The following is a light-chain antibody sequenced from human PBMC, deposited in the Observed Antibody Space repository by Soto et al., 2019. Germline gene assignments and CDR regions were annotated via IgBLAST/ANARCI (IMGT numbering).Light chain of an antibody. CDR1: SSNVGVNA. V-gene: IGLV1-44*01. CDR2: TTN. J-gene: IGLJ3*02. CDR3: AAWDDSLNGPV. Sequence: QPVLTQPPSASGTPGQRVTIFCSGSSSNVGVNAVNWYQQLPGTAPKLLIYTTNQRPSGVPDRFSGSKSGTSASLAISGLQSEDEADYSCAAWDDSLNGPVFGGGTKLTVL.